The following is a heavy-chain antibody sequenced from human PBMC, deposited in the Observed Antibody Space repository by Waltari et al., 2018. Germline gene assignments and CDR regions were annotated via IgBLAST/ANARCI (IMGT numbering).Heavy chain of an antibody. J-gene: IGHJ5*02. D-gene: IGHD3-16*01. Sequence: QLQLQESGPGLVKPSETLSLPCTVSGCSIRSSSYYWGWIRQPPGKGLEWIGSIYYSGSTYYNPSLKSRVTISVDTSKNQFSLKLSSVTAADTAVYYCAGGLGDPRDWFDPWGQGTLVTVSS. CDR3: AGGLGDPRDWFDP. CDR2: IYYSGST. V-gene: IGHV4-39*07. CDR1: GCSIRSSSYY.